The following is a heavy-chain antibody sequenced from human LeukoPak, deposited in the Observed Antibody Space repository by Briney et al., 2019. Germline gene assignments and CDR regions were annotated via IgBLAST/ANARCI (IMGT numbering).Heavy chain of an antibody. J-gene: IGHJ4*02. CDR1: GGSISSGGYS. V-gene: IGHV4-30-4*07. Sequence: PSETLSLTCAVSGGSISSGGYSWGWIRQPPGTGLEWIGYIYYSGSTYYNPSLKSRLTISVDTSKNQFSLKLSSVTAADTAVYYCARDRGVAALGYWGQGTLVTVSS. CDR2: IYYSGST. D-gene: IGHD6-6*01. CDR3: ARDRGVAALGY.